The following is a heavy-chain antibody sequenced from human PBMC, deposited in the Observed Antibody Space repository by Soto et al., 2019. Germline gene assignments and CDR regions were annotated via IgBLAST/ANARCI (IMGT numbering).Heavy chain of an antibody. D-gene: IGHD2-15*01. CDR3: AEDGIRDTVPVSAFLLNRSSDL. J-gene: IGHJ2*01. V-gene: IGHV3-23*01. CDR2: ISGSRGST. Sequence: KRLECVSAISGSRGSTYYAASVKGRFTISRDNSKNTLYLQMNSLRAEDTVFFFQAEDGIRDTVPVSAFLLNRSSDL.